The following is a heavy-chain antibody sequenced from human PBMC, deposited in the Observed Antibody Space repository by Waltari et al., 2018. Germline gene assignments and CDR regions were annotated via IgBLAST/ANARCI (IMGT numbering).Heavy chain of an antibody. CDR2: IYHSGST. CDR3: AKDLNMITVGGVIVNDAFDI. J-gene: IGHJ3*02. Sequence: QVQLQESGPGLVKPSETLSLTCAVSGYSISSGYYWGWIRQPPGKGLEWIGSIYHSGSTYYNPSLKSRVTISVDTSKNQFSLKLSSVTAADTAVYYCAKDLNMITVGGVIVNDAFDIWGQGTMVTVSS. CDR1: GYSISSGYY. D-gene: IGHD3-16*02. V-gene: IGHV4-38-2*02.